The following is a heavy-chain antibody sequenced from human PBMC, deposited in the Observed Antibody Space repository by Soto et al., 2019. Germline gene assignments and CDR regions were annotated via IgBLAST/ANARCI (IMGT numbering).Heavy chain of an antibody. V-gene: IGHV3-23*01. CDR2: ISGSGVIK. D-gene: IGHD2-2*02. J-gene: IGHJ6*02. CDR1: GFTFSNYA. CDR3: ARAYTGRLPRRADYYYAMDV. Sequence: EVQLLESGGGLVQPGGSLRLSCAASGFTFSNYAMSWVRQAPGKGLEWVSGISGSGVIKYYADSVKGRFTISRDNSKNTVYLQMNSLRAEDTAVYYCARAYTGRLPRRADYYYAMDVWGQGTTVTVSS.